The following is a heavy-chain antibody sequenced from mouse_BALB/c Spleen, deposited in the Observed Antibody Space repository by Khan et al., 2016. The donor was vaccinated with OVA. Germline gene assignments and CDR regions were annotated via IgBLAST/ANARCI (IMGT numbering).Heavy chain of an antibody. CDR1: GYTFSSYW. D-gene: IGHD2-1*01. CDR3: SKYFDYGNSGAMDY. CDR2: ILPGSGST. Sequence: VQLQQSGAELMKPGASVKISCKATGYTFSSYWIEWVKQRPGHGLEWIGEILPGSGSTNYNEKFKGKATFTADTSSNTAYMQLSSLTSEDSAVYYCSKYFDYGNSGAMDYWGQGTSVTVSS. J-gene: IGHJ4*01. V-gene: IGHV1-9*01.